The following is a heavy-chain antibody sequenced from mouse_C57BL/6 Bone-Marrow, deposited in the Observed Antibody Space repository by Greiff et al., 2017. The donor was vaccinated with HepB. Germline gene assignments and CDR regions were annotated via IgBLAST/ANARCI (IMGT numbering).Heavy chain of an antibody. CDR3: ARHERVAYYSNWAMDY. CDR1: GYTFTEYT. Sequence: QVQLKESGAELVKPGASVKLSCKASGYTFTEYTIHWVKQRSGQGLEWIGWFYPGSGSIKYNEKFKDKATLTADKSSSTVYIELSRLTSEDSAVYFCARHERVAYYSNWAMDYWGQGTSVTVSS. D-gene: IGHD2-5*01. CDR2: FYPGSGSI. V-gene: IGHV1-62-2*01. J-gene: IGHJ4*01.